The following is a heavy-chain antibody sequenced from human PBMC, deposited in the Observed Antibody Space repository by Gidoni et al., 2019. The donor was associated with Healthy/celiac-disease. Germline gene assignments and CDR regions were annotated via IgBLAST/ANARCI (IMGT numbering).Heavy chain of an antibody. CDR3: ARPARGRHIVGAWGGFDP. D-gene: IGHD1-26*01. J-gene: IGHJ5*02. Sequence: QLQLQESGPGLVKPSETLSLTCTVSGGSISSSRYYWGWIRQPPGKGLEWIGSIYYSGRTYYNPSLKSRVTISVDTSKNQFSLKLSSVTAADTAVYYCARPARGRHIVGAWGGFDPWGQGTLVTVSS. CDR2: IYYSGRT. V-gene: IGHV4-39*01. CDR1: GGSISSSRYY.